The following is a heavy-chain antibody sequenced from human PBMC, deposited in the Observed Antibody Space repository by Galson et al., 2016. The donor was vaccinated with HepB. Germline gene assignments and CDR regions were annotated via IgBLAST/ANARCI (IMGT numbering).Heavy chain of an antibody. J-gene: IGHJ4*02. D-gene: IGHD3-10*01. CDR3: ARRRGSGSHDY. CDR1: GFTFSDWD. V-gene: IGHV3-30-3*01. Sequence: FLRLSCAASGFTFSDWDFHWVRQAPGKGLDWVAVISKTGDTTFYGDSVKGRFTISRDNAKNSLYLQMNSLRAEDTAVYYCARRRGSGSHDYWGQGTLVTVSS. CDR2: ISKTGDTT.